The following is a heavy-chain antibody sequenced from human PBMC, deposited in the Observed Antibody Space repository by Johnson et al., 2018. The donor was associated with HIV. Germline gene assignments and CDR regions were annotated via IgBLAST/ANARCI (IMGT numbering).Heavy chain of an antibody. J-gene: IGHJ3*02. CDR2: INQDGSEK. CDR3: ASRSYGYVRHAFDI. Sequence: EVQLVESGGGVVQPGRSLRLSCAASGFTFSSYAMHWVRQAPGKGLEWVANINQDGSEKYYVDSVKGRFTISRDNAKNSLYLQMNSLRAEDTAVYYCASRSYGYVRHAFDIWGQGTMVTVSS. V-gene: IGHV3-7*01. D-gene: IGHD5-18*01. CDR1: GFTFSSYA.